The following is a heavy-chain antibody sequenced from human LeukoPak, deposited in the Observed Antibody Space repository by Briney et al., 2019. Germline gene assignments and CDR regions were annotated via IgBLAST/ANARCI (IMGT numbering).Heavy chain of an antibody. CDR2: ISGSGGST. J-gene: IGHJ4*02. V-gene: IGHV3-23*01. D-gene: IGHD3-10*01. Sequence: GGSLRLSCAASGFTCGSYAMSWVRQAPGKGLEWVSAISGSGGSTYYADSVKGRFTISRDNSKNTLYLQMNSLRAEDTAVYYCAKDRGGVYYGSGSSDYWGQGTLVTVSS. CDR1: GFTCGSYA. CDR3: AKDRGGVYYGSGSSDY.